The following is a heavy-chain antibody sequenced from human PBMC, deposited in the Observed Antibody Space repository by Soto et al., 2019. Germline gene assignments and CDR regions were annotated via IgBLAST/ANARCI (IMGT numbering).Heavy chain of an antibody. V-gene: IGHV4-39*01. J-gene: IGHJ4*02. Sequence: SETLSLTCSVSGDSINGDNYYWGWIRQPPGKGLEWIGSIYYRGKTYYNPSLKTRVTISLDKSKSQFSLKLNSVTAADSAVYFCARLEILATPSYSTHFSGQALLVTLAS. D-gene: IGHD2-15*01. CDR3: ARLEILATPSYSTHF. CDR1: GDSINGDNYY. CDR2: IYYRGKT.